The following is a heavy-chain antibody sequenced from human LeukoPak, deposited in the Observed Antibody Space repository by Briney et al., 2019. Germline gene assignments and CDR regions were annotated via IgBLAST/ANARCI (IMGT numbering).Heavy chain of an antibody. J-gene: IGHJ4*02. V-gene: IGHV4-39*07. CDR3: ARDLYDSSGYCQRRLFDN. CDR2: IYYSGST. Sequence: PSESLSLTCTVSGGSISSTRYYWGWIRQPPGKGLEWIGSIYYSGSTYYNPSLNRRVTISVDTSKDQFSLKLSFVTAADTAVYYCARDLYDSSGYCQRRLFDNWGQGTLVTVSS. CDR1: GGSISSTRYY. D-gene: IGHD3-22*01.